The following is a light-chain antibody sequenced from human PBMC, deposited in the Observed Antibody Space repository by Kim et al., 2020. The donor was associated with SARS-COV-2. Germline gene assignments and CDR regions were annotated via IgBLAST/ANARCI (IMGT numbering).Light chain of an antibody. V-gene: IGLV1-40*01. CDR2: GNN. J-gene: IGLJ3*02. Sequence: QRVTISCTGSSSNIGAGSDVHWYQQLPGTAPRLLIFGNNTRPSGVPDRFSGSKSGTSASLAITGLQAEDESAYYCQSYDNSLSVWVFGGGTQLTVL. CDR3: QSYDNSLSVWV. CDR1: SSNIGAGSD.